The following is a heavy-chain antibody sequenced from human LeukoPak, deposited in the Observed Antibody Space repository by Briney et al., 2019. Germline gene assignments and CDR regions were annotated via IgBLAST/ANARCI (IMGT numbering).Heavy chain of an antibody. D-gene: IGHD6-19*01. CDR2: IRYDGSNK. Sequence: GGSLRLSCAASGFTFSSYGMHWVRQAPGKGLEWVAIIRYDGSNKYYADSVKGRFTISRDNSKNTLYLQMNSLRAEDTAVYYCAKGEAVAGTWVDYWGQGTLVTVSS. CDR1: GFTFSSYG. V-gene: IGHV3-30*02. J-gene: IGHJ4*02. CDR3: AKGEAVAGTWVDY.